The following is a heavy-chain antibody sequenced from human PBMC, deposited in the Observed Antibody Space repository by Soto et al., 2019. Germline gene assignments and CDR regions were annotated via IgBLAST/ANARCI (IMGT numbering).Heavy chain of an antibody. V-gene: IGHV4-34*01. Sequence: SETLSLTCAVYGGSFSGYYWSWIRQPPGKGLEWIGEINHSGSTNYNPSLKSRVTISVDTSKNQFSLKLSSVTAADTAVYYCAGGLRTIADAGHPRKYFDYWGQGTLVTVYS. CDR1: GGSFSGYY. CDR2: INHSGST. CDR3: AGGLRTIADAGHPRKYFDY. J-gene: IGHJ4*02. D-gene: IGHD6-13*01.